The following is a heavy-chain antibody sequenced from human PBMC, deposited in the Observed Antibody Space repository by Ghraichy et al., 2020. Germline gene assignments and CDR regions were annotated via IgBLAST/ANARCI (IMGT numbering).Heavy chain of an antibody. CDR3: ARGVHIVVVPAATGSWYFQH. CDR1: GGSFSGYY. D-gene: IGHD2-2*01. CDR2: INHSGST. J-gene: IGHJ1*01. Sequence: SQTLSLTCAVYGGSFSGYYWSWIRQPPGKGLEWIGEINHSGSTNYNPSLKSRVTISVDTSKNQFSLKLSSVTAADTAVYYCARGVHIVVVPAATGSWYFQHWGQGTLVTVSS. V-gene: IGHV4-34*01.